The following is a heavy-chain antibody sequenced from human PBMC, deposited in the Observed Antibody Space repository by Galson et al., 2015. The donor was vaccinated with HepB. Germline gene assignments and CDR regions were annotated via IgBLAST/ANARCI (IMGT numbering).Heavy chain of an antibody. Sequence: SLRLSCAASGFTFSSYGMHWVRQAPGKGLQWVSSITSSSSYIYYADSVKGRFTVSRDNAKNSLFLHMNSLRAEDTAVYYCSRSWAGATLGSEYWGRGTLVTVSS. D-gene: IGHD1-26*01. V-gene: IGHV3-21*01. CDR1: GFTFSSYG. CDR2: ITSSSSYI. J-gene: IGHJ4*02. CDR3: SRSWAGATLGSEY.